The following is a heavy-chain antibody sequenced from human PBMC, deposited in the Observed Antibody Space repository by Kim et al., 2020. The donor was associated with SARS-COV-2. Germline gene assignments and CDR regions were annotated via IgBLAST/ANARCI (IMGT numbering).Heavy chain of an antibody. V-gene: IGHV3-11*06. D-gene: IGHD3-22*01. CDR3: ARVRPAAPGFITMIAKEGVRDFDY. CDR1: GFTFSDYY. Sequence: GGSLRLSCAASGFTFSDYYMSWIRQAPGKGLEWVSYISSSSSYTNYADSVKGRFTISRDNAKNSLYLQMNSLRAEDTAVYYCARVRPAAPGFITMIAKEGVRDFDYWGQGTLVTVSS. CDR2: ISSSSSYT. J-gene: IGHJ4*02.